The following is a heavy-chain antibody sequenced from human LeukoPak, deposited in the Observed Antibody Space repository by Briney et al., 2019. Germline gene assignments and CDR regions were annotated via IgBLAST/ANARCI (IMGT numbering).Heavy chain of an antibody. CDR1: GYTFTGYY. CDR3: ARYMGSSWYLDY. D-gene: IGHD6-13*01. CDR2: INPNSGGT. Sequence: ASVKVSCKASGYTFTGYYIHWVRQAPGQGLEWMGWINPNSGGTNSAQKFQGRVTMTRDTSTSTAYMELSSLRSDDTAVYYCARYMGSSWYLDYWGQGTLVTVSS. J-gene: IGHJ4*02. V-gene: IGHV1-2*02.